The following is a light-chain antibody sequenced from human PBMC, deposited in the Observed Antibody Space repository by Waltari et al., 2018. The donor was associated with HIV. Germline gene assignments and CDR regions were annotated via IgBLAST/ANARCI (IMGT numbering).Light chain of an antibody. J-gene: IGKJ4*01. CDR3: QQAYNFPVT. CDR1: QDIDSW. V-gene: IGKV1-12*01. CDR2: GAS. Sequence: DIQMTQSPSSVSASVGDRVTIPCRASQDIDSWVVWYQQKPGKAPDLLIYGASTLQSGVSSRFSGRGSGTDFTLTINTLQPEDFATYFCQQAYNFPVTFGGGTK.